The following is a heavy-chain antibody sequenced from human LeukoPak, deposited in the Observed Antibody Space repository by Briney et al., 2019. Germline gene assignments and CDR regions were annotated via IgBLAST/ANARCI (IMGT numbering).Heavy chain of an antibody. Sequence: PGGSLRLSCAASGFTFSNYVISWVRQARGKGLEWVSTISGSGSSTYYADSVKGRFTISRDNSKNTLYLQMNSLRAEDTAVYYCAKRDTTRNFDYWGQGTLVTVSS. V-gene: IGHV3-23*01. CDR1: GFTFSNYV. CDR3: AKRDTTRNFDY. CDR2: ISGSGSST. D-gene: IGHD1-1*01. J-gene: IGHJ4*02.